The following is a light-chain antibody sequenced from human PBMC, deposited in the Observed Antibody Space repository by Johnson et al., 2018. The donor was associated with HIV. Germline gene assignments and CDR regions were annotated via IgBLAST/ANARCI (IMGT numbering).Light chain of an antibody. CDR1: SSNIGKNY. CDR3: RTWDSSLSAYV. Sequence: QSVLTQPPSVSAAPGQKVTISCSGSSSNIGKNYVSWYQQLPGTAPKLLIFDNHKRPSGIPDRFSGSKSGTSATLGITGLQTGDEADYYCRTWDSSLSAYVFGTGTKVTVL. V-gene: IGLV1-51*01. J-gene: IGLJ1*01. CDR2: DNH.